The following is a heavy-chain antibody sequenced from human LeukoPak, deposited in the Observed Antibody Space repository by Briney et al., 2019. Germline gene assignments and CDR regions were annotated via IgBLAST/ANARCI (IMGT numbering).Heavy chain of an antibody. Sequence: ASVKVSCKASGYTFTSYGISWVRQAPGQGLESMGWISAYNGNTNYAQKLQGRVTMTTDTSTSTAYMELRSLRSDDTAVYYCARDLREPRYYYDSSGGHYFDYWGQGTLVTVSS. V-gene: IGHV1-18*01. CDR3: ARDLREPRYYYDSSGGHYFDY. CDR2: ISAYNGNT. D-gene: IGHD3-22*01. CDR1: GYTFTSYG. J-gene: IGHJ4*02.